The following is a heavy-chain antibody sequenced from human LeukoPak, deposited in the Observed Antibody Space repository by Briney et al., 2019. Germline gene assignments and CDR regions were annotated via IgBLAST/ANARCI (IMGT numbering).Heavy chain of an antibody. D-gene: IGHD5-18*01. J-gene: IGHJ4*02. CDR1: AGSLSSGGYS. CDR3: AREGGYSYGGYYFVY. V-gene: IGHV4-30-2*01. Sequence: SQTLSLTCDVYAGSLSSGGYSWSWLRQPPGKGLEWTAYIYHSGSTYYNPTIKRRVTISVDRSKNQFSLKLSSVTAADTAVYYCAREGGYSYGGYYFVYWGQGTLVTVSS. CDR2: IYHSGST.